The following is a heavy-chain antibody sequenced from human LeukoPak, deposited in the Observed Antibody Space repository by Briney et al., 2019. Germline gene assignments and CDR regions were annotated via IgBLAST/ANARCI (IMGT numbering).Heavy chain of an antibody. CDR2: INHSGST. V-gene: IGHV4-34*01. CDR3: ASAEAYYDFWSGYSDWFDP. Sequence: SETLSLTCAVYGGSFSGYYWSWIRQPPGKGLEWIGEINHSGSTNCNPSLKSRVTISVDTSKNQFSLKLSSVTAADTAVYYCASAEAYYDFWSGYSDWFDPWGQGTLVTVSS. CDR1: GGSFSGYY. D-gene: IGHD3-3*01. J-gene: IGHJ5*02.